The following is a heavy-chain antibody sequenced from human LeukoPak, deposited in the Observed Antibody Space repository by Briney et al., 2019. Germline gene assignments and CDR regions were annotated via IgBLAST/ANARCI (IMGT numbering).Heavy chain of an antibody. CDR3: AKDTYGSVY. D-gene: IGHD3-10*01. J-gene: IGHJ4*02. Sequence: GGSLRLSCAASGFTFDDYAMHWVRQAPGKGLEWVSGISWNSGSIGYADSVKGRFTISRDNAKNSLYLQMNSLRAEDTALYYCAKDTYGSVYWGQGTLVTVSS. CDR2: ISWNSGSI. CDR1: GFTFDDYA. V-gene: IGHV3-9*01.